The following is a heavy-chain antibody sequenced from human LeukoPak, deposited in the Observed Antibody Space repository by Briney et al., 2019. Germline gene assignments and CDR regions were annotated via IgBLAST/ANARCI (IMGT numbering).Heavy chain of an antibody. V-gene: IGHV4-31*03. CDR3: ARVSPNDYGDPGAFDI. CDR1: GGSISSGGYY. D-gene: IGHD4-17*01. J-gene: IGHJ3*02. Sequence: SQTLSLTCTVSGGSISSGGYYWSWIRQHPGKGLEWIGYIYYSGSTYYNPSLKSRITISVDTSKNQFSLKLSSVTAADTAVYYCARVSPNDYGDPGAFDIWGQGTMVTVSS. CDR2: IYYSGST.